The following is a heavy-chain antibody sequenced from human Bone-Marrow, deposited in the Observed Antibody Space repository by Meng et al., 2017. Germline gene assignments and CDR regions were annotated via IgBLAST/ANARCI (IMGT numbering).Heavy chain of an antibody. Sequence: GESLKISCAAAGFTFSSYGMHWVRQAPGKGLEWVAVIPNDGSNKYYADSVKGRFTISRDNSKNTLYLQMNSLRAEYTAVYYCARVIVYSKNDYFDYWGQGTLVTVSS. J-gene: IGHJ4*02. CDR2: IPNDGSNK. CDR1: GFTFSSYG. D-gene: IGHD2-15*01. V-gene: IGHV3-30*19. CDR3: ARVIVYSKNDYFDY.